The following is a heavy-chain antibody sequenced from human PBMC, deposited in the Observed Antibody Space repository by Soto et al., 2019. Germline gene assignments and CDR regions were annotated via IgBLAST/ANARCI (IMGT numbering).Heavy chain of an antibody. D-gene: IGHD4-17*01. Sequence: GESLKISCKASGYSFTTYWIGWVRQMPGKGLEWMGLVYPGDSDTRYSPSFQGHVTISADKSINTAYLQWSSLKASDSAMYYCARHPQHDFGDYVWTVRGYGLDVWGQGTTVT. CDR3: ARHPQHDFGDYVWTVRGYGLDV. J-gene: IGHJ6*02. V-gene: IGHV5-51*01. CDR1: GYSFTTYW. CDR2: VYPGDSDT.